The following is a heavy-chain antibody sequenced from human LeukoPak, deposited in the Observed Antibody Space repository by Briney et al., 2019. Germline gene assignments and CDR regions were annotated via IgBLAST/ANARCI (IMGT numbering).Heavy chain of an antibody. CDR3: AGQGTYYYGSGSYNWFDP. V-gene: IGHV5-51*01. CDR1: GYSFTDYW. Sequence: GESLKISRKGSGYSFTDYWIGWVRQMPGKGLEWMGIIYPGDSDTIYSPSFQGQVTISADRSISTAYLQWSSLEASDTAMYYCAGQGTYYYGSGSYNWFDPWGQGTLVTVSS. D-gene: IGHD3-10*01. CDR2: IYPGDSDT. J-gene: IGHJ5*02.